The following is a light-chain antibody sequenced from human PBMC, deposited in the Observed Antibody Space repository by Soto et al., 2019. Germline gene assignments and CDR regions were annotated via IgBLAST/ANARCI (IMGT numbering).Light chain of an antibody. Sequence: SVLAQPASVSGSPGQSIAISCTGFRTDVDGYDYVSWYQQHPGQAPQLIIYDVYNRPSGVSHRFSGSKSGDTASLTISGLQAEDVADYSCTSYTSNIPFYVLVTGTKVNDL. V-gene: IGLV2-14*03. J-gene: IGLJ1*01. CDR2: DVY. CDR1: RTDVDGYDY. CDR3: TSYTSNIPFYV.